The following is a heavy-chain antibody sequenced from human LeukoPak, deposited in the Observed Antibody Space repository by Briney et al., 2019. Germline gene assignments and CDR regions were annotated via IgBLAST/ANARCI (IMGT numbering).Heavy chain of an antibody. CDR2: IDTSGST. Sequence: SETLSLTCTVSGGSISSYYWSWIRQPAAKGLEWIGRIDTSGSTNYNPSLKSRVTMSVDTSKNRFSLKLSSVTAADTAVYYCAKSLAEYFQHWGQGTLVTVSS. J-gene: IGHJ1*01. V-gene: IGHV4-4*07. CDR3: AKSLAEYFQH. CDR1: GGSISSYY.